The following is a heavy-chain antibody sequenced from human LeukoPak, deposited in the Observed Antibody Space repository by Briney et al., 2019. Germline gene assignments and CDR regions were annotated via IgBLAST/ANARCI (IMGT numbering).Heavy chain of an antibody. D-gene: IGHD3-22*01. Sequence: PSETLSLTCTVSGGSISSYYWSWIRQPPGKGLEWIGYVYYSGSTTYNPSLKSRVTISVDTSKNQFSLKLSSVTAADTAVYYCAGAPYTSGFYFFDPWGQGTLVTVSS. J-gene: IGHJ5*02. CDR3: AGAPYTSGFYFFDP. V-gene: IGHV4-59*13. CDR2: VYYSGST. CDR1: GGSISSYY.